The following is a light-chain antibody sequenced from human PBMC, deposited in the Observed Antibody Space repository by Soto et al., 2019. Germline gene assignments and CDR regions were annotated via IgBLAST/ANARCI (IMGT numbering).Light chain of an antibody. Sequence: QSAPTKPASVSGSPGQSITISCTGTSSDVGGYNYVSWYQQHPGKAPKLMIYDVSNRPSGVSNRFSGSKSGNTASLTISGLQAEDEADYYCSSYTSSSTLYVFGTGTKLTVL. CDR3: SSYTSSSTLYV. J-gene: IGLJ1*01. CDR1: SSDVGGYNY. V-gene: IGLV2-14*01. CDR2: DVS.